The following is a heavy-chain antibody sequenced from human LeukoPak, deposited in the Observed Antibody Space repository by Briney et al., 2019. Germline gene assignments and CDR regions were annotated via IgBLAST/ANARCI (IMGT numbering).Heavy chain of an antibody. Sequence: PSETLSLTCTVSGGSISSGSYYWSWIRQPAGKGLEWIGRIYTSGSTNYNPSLKSRVTISVDTSKNQFSLKLSSVTAADTAVYYCARDYYGSGSSGTLRHDYWGQGTLVTVSS. CDR2: IYTSGST. V-gene: IGHV4-61*02. D-gene: IGHD3-10*01. CDR3: ARDYYGSGSSGTLRHDY. J-gene: IGHJ4*02. CDR1: GGSISSGSYY.